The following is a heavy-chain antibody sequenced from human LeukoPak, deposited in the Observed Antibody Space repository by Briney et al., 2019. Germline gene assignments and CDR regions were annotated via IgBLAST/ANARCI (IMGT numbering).Heavy chain of an antibody. Sequence: PGGSLRLSCAASGFTFSSYWMSWVRQAPGKGLEWVAKIKQDGSEKYYVDSVKGRFTISRDNAKNSLYLQMNSLRAEDTAVYYCARDPLVVVVAATAPEYYMDVWGKGTTVTVSS. V-gene: IGHV3-7*01. CDR2: IKQDGSEK. CDR3: ARDPLVVVVAATAPEYYMDV. J-gene: IGHJ6*03. D-gene: IGHD2-15*01. CDR1: GFTFSSYW.